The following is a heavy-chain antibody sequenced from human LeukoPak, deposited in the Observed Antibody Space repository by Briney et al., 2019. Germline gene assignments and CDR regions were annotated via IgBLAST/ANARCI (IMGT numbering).Heavy chain of an antibody. CDR2: ISYDGSNK. D-gene: IGHD1-20*01. CDR1: GFTFSSYA. CDR3: ARIYNWNRYYFGY. Sequence: GGSLRLSCAASGFTFSSYAMHWVRQAPGKGLEWVAVISYDGSNKYYADSVKGRFTISRDNSKNTLYLQMNSLRAEDTAVYYCARIYNWNRYYFGYWGQGTLVTVSS. V-gene: IGHV3-30*01. J-gene: IGHJ4*02.